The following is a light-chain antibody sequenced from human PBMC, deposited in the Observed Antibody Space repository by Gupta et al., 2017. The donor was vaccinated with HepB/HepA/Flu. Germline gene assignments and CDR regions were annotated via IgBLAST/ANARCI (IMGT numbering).Light chain of an antibody. V-gene: IGKV1-5*03. CDR3: QLENSSSGT. CDR1: QSITSW. CDR2: KAS. J-gene: IGKJ1*01. Sequence: DIQMTQSPSTLSASVGDRVTITCRASQSITSWLAWYQQKPGKAPKLLIYKASSLESGVSSRFSGSGSGTEFTLTISSLQPDDFATYYCQLENSSSGTFGQGTKVEIK.